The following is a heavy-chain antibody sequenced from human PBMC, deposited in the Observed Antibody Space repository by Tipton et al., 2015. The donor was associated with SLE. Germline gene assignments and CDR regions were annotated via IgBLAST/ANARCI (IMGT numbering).Heavy chain of an antibody. J-gene: IGHJ4*02. Sequence: QLVQSGAEVKKPGASVKVSCKASGYTFTSYYMHWVRQAPGQGLEWMGIINPSGGSTSYAQKFQGRVTMTRDTSTSTVYMELSSLRSEDTAVYYCARDGHYCSGGSCYSGYFDYWGQGTLVTVSS. D-gene: IGHD2-15*01. CDR3: ARDGHYCSGGSCYSGYFDY. CDR1: GYTFTSYY. CDR2: INPSGGST. V-gene: IGHV1-46*01.